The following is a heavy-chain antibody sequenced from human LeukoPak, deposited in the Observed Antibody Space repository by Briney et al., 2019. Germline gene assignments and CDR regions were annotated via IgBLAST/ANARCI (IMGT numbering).Heavy chain of an antibody. V-gene: IGHV3-30-3*01. J-gene: IGHJ4*02. CDR1: GFTFSSYA. CDR2: ISGDGSSQ. Sequence: GGSLRLSCSASGFTFSSYAMHWVRQTPGKGLEWVAFISGDGSSQNYAASVKGRFTVSRDNSKDTLYLQMNSLRAEDTAVYYCARGGGSGSYIGPFDYWGQGTLVTVSS. D-gene: IGHD3-10*01. CDR3: ARGGGSGSYIGPFDY.